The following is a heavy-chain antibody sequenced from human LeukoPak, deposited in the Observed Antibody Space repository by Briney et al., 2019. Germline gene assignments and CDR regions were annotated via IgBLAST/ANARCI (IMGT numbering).Heavy chain of an antibody. CDR1: GGSISSGGYY. CDR3: ARFYQTYYFDY. CDR2: ISYSGST. D-gene: IGHD3-16*02. V-gene: IGHV4-30-4*08. Sequence: SETLSLTCTVSGGSISSGGYYWSWIRQHPGKGLEWIGYISYSGSTYYNPSLKSRVTISVDTSKNQFSLKLSSVTAADTAVYYCARFYQTYYFDYWGQGTLVTVSS. J-gene: IGHJ4*02.